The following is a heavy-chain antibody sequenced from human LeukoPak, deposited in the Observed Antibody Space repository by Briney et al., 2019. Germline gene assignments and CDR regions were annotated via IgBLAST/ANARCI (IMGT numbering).Heavy chain of an antibody. J-gene: IGHJ6*03. CDR1: GFTVSSNY. D-gene: IGHD3-22*01. CDR3: ARRPADYYDSSGYYREDMDV. Sequence: PGGSLRLSCAASGFTVSSNYMSWVRQAPGKGLEWVSVIYSDGSTYYADSVKGRFTISRDNSKNTLYHQMNSLRAEDTAVYYCARRPADYYDSSGYYREDMDVWGKGNTVNISS. V-gene: IGHV3-66*04. CDR2: IYSDGST.